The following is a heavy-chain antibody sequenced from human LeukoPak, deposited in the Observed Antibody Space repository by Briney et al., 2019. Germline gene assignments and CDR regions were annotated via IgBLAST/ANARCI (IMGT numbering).Heavy chain of an antibody. D-gene: IGHD6-13*01. Sequence: GASVKVSCKDSGYTFTGYYMHWVRQAPGQGLEWMGWINPNSGGTNYAQKFQGRVTMTRDTSISTAYMELSRLRSDDTAVYYCARDPTTSAAGTHWGQGTLVTVSS. CDR1: GYTFTGYY. CDR3: ARDPTTSAAGTH. J-gene: IGHJ4*02. CDR2: INPNSGGT. V-gene: IGHV1-2*02.